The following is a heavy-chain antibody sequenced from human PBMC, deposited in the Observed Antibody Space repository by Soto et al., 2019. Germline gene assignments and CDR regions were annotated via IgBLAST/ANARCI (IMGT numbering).Heavy chain of an antibody. CDR2: IYYSGST. CDR3: ARYTSAWYLDY. V-gene: IGHV4-59*08. Sequence: PSETLSLTCTVSGGSISSYYWSWIRQPPGKGLEWIGYIYYSGSTNYNPSLKSRVTISVDTSKNQFSLRLNSVTPDDTAVYYCARYTSAWYLDYWGQGTLVTVSS. D-gene: IGHD6-19*01. CDR1: GGSISSYY. J-gene: IGHJ4*02.